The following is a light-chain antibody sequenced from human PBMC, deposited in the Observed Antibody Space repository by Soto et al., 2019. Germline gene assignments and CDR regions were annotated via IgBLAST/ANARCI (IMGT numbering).Light chain of an antibody. J-gene: IGKJ5*01. CDR1: QSINTY. Sequence: ENVLTQSPATLSLSPGEGATLSCRASQSINTYLAWYQQKPGQAPRLLIYDASKRATGIPARFSGSGSGTNFTLTISSLENEDFAVYYCQQRRSWQVTFGQGTRLEIK. CDR3: QQRRSWQVT. CDR2: DAS. V-gene: IGKV3D-11*02.